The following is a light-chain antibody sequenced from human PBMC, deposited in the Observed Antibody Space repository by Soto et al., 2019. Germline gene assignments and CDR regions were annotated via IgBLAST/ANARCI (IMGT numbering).Light chain of an antibody. Sequence: EIVLKQSSTTLSLSPGGRSLLSCRARQSVNTPLAWYQQKPGQAPRLLIYDKSNRATGVPVRFSGSGSGTDFTLTISSLGPEDFAVYFCQQRNTWPETFGQGTKLEIK. CDR3: QQRNTWPET. CDR1: QSVNTP. CDR2: DKS. V-gene: IGKV3-11*01. J-gene: IGKJ2*01.